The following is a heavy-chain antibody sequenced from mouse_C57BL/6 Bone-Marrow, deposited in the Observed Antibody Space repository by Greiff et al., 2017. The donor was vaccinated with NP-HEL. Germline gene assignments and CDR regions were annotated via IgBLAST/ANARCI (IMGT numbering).Heavy chain of an antibody. D-gene: IGHD1-1*01. V-gene: IGHV2-5*01. J-gene: IGHJ4*01. CDR1: GFSLTSYG. Sequence: QVQLKESGPGLVQPSQSLSITCTVSGFSLTSYGVHWVRQSPGKGLEWLGVIWRGGSTDYNAAFMSRLSITKDNSKSQVFFKMNSLQADDTAIYYCAKTAHYYGSSDYAMDYWGQGTSVTVSS. CDR2: IWRGGST. CDR3: AKTAHYYGSSDYAMDY.